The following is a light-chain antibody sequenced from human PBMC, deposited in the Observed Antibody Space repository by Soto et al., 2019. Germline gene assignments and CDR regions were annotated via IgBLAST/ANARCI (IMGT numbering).Light chain of an antibody. Sequence: DIVLTQSPGTLSLSPEERATLSCRASQSVSSSYLAWYQQQPGQAPRLLIYGASGRATGIADRFSGSGSGTVFTLTISRLEPEDFAVYYCQQYGSSPITFGQGTRLEIK. CDR2: GAS. J-gene: IGKJ5*01. CDR1: QSVSSSY. V-gene: IGKV3-20*01. CDR3: QQYGSSPIT.